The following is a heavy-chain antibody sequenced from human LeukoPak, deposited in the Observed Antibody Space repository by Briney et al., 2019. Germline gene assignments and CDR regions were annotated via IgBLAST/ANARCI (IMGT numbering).Heavy chain of an antibody. J-gene: IGHJ4*02. CDR1: GFTFSSYA. D-gene: IGHD6-13*01. V-gene: IGHV3-23*01. Sequence: PGGSLTLSCAASGFTFSSYAMSWVRQAPGKGLEWVSAISSSGGSTYYADSVKGRFTISRDNSKNTLYLQMNSLRAEDTAVYYCAKGTGGLSAAAGTPGYWGQGTLVTVSS. CDR3: AKGTGGLSAAAGTPGY. CDR2: ISSSGGST.